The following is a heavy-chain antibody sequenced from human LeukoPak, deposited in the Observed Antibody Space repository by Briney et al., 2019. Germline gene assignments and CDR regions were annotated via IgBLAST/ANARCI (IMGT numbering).Heavy chain of an antibody. CDR3: ARQPAATAAFDI. CDR2: IYYSGGDM. J-gene: IGHJ3*02. D-gene: IGHD5-18*01. V-gene: IGHV4-59*08. Sequence: SETLSLTCTVSGGSINNYYWSWIRQPPGKGLEWIGYIYYSGGDMNYNPSLKSRLTISVDTSKNQISLMLTSMTSADTAVYYCARQPAATAAFDIWAQGTMVTVSS. CDR1: GGSINNYY.